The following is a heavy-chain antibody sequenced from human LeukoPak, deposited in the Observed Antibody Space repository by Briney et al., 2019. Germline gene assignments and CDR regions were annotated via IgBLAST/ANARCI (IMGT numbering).Heavy chain of an antibody. J-gene: IGHJ6*02. CDR1: GGSISSHY. V-gene: IGHV4-4*07. D-gene: IGHD3-22*01. CDR2: IYTSGST. CDR3: ARVYDSSGYKPSGYYGMDV. Sequence: PSETLSLTCTVSGGSISSHYWSWIRQPAGKGLEWIGRIYTSGSTNYNPSLKSRVTMSVDTSKNQFSLKLSSVTAADTAVYYCARVYDSSGYKPSGYYGMDVWGQGTTVTVSS.